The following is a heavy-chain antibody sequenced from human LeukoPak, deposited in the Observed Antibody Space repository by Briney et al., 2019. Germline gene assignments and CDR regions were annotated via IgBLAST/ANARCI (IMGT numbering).Heavy chain of an antibody. Sequence: AGGSLRLYCTASGFTFGDYAMSWFRQAPGKGLEWVAVISYDGSKKHYADSVKGRFTISRDNSKNTLYLEVNSLRAEDTAVYYCARDSGDVWGQGTLVTVSS. CDR1: GFTFGDYA. CDR3: ARDSGDV. D-gene: IGHD2-15*01. V-gene: IGHV3-30*04. J-gene: IGHJ4*02. CDR2: ISYDGSKK.